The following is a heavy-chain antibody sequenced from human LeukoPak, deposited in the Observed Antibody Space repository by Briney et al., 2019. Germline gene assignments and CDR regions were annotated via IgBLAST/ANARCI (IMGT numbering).Heavy chain of an antibody. CDR3: AKANGGYYDSSGYFLHY. D-gene: IGHD3-22*01. Sequence: PGGSLRLSCAASGFTFSSSAMSWVRQAPGKGLEWVSAISNNGGYTYYADSVKGRFTISRDNPKNTLDLQMNSLRVEDTAVYYCAKANGGYYDSSGYFLHYWGQGTLVTVSS. CDR2: ISNNGGYT. J-gene: IGHJ4*02. CDR1: GFTFSSSA. V-gene: IGHV3-23*01.